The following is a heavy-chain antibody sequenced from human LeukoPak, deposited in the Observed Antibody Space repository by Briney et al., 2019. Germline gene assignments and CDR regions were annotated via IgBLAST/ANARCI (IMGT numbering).Heavy chain of an antibody. CDR3: ARHDSLGRSSWYVGMDWLGY. J-gene: IGHJ4*02. CDR2: INHSGST. CDR1: GGSFSGYY. D-gene: IGHD6-13*01. V-gene: IGHV4-34*01. Sequence: SETLSLTCAVYGGSFSGYYWSWIRQPPGKGLEWIGEINHSGSTNYNPSLKSRVTISVDTSKNQFSLKLSSVTAADTAVYYCARHDSLGRSSWYVGMDWLGYWGQGTLVTVSS.